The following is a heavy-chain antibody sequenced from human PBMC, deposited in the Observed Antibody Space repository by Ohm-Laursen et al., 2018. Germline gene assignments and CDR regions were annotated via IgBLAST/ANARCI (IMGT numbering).Heavy chain of an antibody. D-gene: IGHD6-13*01. CDR1: SGTFSSSA. Sequence: SVKASCKASSGTFSSSAISWVRQAPGHGLEWMGGIIPIFGTANYAQKIQGRVTITADESTSTAYMELSSLRSEDTAVYYCARVRRIAAAGGNAFDIWGQGTMVTVSS. V-gene: IGHV1-69*13. CDR3: ARVRRIAAAGGNAFDI. J-gene: IGHJ3*02. CDR2: IIPIFGTA.